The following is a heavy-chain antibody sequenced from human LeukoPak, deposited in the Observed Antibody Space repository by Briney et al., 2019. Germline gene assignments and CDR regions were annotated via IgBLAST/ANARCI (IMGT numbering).Heavy chain of an antibody. D-gene: IGHD6-19*01. V-gene: IGHV4-59*01. CDR3: ARVPLYSSGYASDY. CDR2: IYYSGST. CDR1: GGSISSYY. Sequence: KSSETLSLTCTVSGGSISSYYWSWIRQPPGKGLEWIGYIYYSGSTNYNPFLKSRVTISVDTSKNQFSLKLSSVTAADTAVYYCARVPLYSSGYASDYWGQGTLVTVSS. J-gene: IGHJ4*02.